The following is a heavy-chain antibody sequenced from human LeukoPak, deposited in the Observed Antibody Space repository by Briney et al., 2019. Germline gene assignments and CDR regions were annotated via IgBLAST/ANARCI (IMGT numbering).Heavy chain of an antibody. D-gene: IGHD3-3*01. Sequence: SETLSLTCTVSGYSINSVYYWGWIRQPPEKGLEWIGSIHHSGTTYYNPSLKSRVTMSMDTSRNQFSLKLTSVTAADTAVYYCARHLAYYDFWSGYQKNFDYWGQGTLVTVSS. J-gene: IGHJ4*02. CDR2: IHHSGTT. V-gene: IGHV4-38-2*02. CDR3: ARHLAYYDFWSGYQKNFDY. CDR1: GYSINSVYY.